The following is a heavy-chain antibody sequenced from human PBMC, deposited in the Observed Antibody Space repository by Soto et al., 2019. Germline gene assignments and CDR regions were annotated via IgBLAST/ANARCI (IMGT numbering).Heavy chain of an antibody. Sequence: GGSLRLSCAASGCTFRGYAMSWVRQAPGKGLEWVSAISGSGGSTYYADSVKGRFTISRDNSKNTLYLQMNSLRAGDTAVYYCAKSGELVFDYWGQGTLVTVSS. V-gene: IGHV3-23*01. J-gene: IGHJ4*02. CDR3: AKSGELVFDY. D-gene: IGHD6-6*01. CDR2: ISGSGGST. CDR1: GCTFRGYA.